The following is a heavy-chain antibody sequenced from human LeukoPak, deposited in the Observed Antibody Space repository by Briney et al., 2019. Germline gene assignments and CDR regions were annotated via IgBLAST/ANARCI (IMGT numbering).Heavy chain of an antibody. Sequence: SETLSLTCTVSGGSMSGSYWSWIRQPPGKGLEWIGHIFYSGDTEYNPSLKTRVTISADTSKNHFSLRLTSVTAADTAVYYCARLSSGWVNAFDIWGQGTMVTVSS. CDR1: GGSMSGSY. D-gene: IGHD6-19*01. CDR3: ARLSSGWVNAFDI. V-gene: IGHV4-59*08. CDR2: IFYSGDT. J-gene: IGHJ3*02.